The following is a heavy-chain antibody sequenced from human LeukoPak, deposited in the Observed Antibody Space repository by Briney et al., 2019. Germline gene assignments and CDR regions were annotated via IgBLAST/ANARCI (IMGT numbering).Heavy chain of an antibody. V-gene: IGHV4-39*07. CDR3: ARGRGDY. CDR2: IYYSGST. CDR1: GGSISSSSYY. Sequence: SETLSLTCTVSGGSISSSSYYWGWIRQPPGKGLEWIGSIYYSGSTYYNPSLKSRVTISVDTSKNQFSLKLSSVTAADTAVYYCARGRGDYWGQGTLVTVSS. D-gene: IGHD3-10*01. J-gene: IGHJ4*02.